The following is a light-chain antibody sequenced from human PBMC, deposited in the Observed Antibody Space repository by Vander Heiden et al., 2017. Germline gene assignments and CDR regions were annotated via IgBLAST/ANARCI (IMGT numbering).Light chain of an antibody. CDR2: LGS. J-gene: IGKJ5*01. CDR3: MQALQTSIT. V-gene: IGKV2-28*01. CDR1: QSLLHSNGYNY. Sequence: IVVPLSPRSLPVTPGEPASISCRSSQSLLHSNGYNYLDWYLQKPGQSPQLLIDLGSNRASGVPDRFSGSGSGTDFTLKISRVEAEDVGVYYCMQALQTSITFGQGTRLEIK.